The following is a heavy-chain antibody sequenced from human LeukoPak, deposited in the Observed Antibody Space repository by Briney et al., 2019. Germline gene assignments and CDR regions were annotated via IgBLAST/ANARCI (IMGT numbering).Heavy chain of an antibody. Sequence: PSETLSLTCTVSGGSISSYYWSWIRQPPGKGLEWIGYIYYSGSTNYNPSLKSRVTISVDTSKNQFSLKLSSVTAADTAVYYCAREVIEGYYYDSSGYTLRFDPWGQGTLVTVSS. CDR1: GGSISSYY. CDR3: AREVIEGYYYDSSGYTLRFDP. V-gene: IGHV4-59*01. J-gene: IGHJ5*02. CDR2: IYYSGST. D-gene: IGHD3-22*01.